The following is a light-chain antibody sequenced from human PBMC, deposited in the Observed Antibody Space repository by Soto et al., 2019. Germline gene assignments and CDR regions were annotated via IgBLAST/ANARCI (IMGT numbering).Light chain of an antibody. CDR1: QGVSSN. V-gene: IGKV1-9*01. Sequence: DIQLTQSPSFLSASVGDRVTITCRASQGVSSNLAWYQQKPGQAPKLLIYAASTLQSAVPSRFSGSGSGTEFTLTISSLQPEDFATYYCQQLNSYPYTLGQGTKLEI. CDR2: AAS. J-gene: IGKJ2*01. CDR3: QQLNSYPYT.